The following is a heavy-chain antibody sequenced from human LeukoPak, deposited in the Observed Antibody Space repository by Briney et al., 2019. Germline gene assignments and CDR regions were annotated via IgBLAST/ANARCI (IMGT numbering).Heavy chain of an antibody. V-gene: IGHV4-34*01. D-gene: IGHD2-21*02. CDR3: ARGPVRDDGLTGISYYFGLDV. CDR1: GGSFTDYY. J-gene: IGHJ6*02. Sequence: SESLSLTCAVYGGSFTDYYWSWIRHLPGKGLEWIGEIHHRAGANYNPSLWGRVTISADTSKNQFSLHLTSVTAADTATFYCARGPVRDDGLTGISYYFGLDVWGHGTTVTVFS. CDR2: IHHRAGA.